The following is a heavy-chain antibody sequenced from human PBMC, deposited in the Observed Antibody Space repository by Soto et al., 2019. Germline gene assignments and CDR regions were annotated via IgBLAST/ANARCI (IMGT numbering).Heavy chain of an antibody. CDR1: GFTLNNYP. V-gene: IGHV3-23*01. Sequence: EVQLLESGGGLVQPGGSLRLSCAASGFTLNNYPMNWVRQAPGKGLEWVSAISSSGTSTYYADSVKGRFTISRDISENTLYLQMDNLRAEDTAVYYCAKAYSTSWYSFDYWGQGTLVTVSS. J-gene: IGHJ4*02. CDR2: ISSSGTST. CDR3: AKAYSTSWYSFDY. D-gene: IGHD6-13*01.